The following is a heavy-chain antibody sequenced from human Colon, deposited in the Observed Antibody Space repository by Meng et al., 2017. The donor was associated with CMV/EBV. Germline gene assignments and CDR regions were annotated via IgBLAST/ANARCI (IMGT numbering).Heavy chain of an antibody. Sequence: ESLKISCAASGFTFSSYWMHWVRQAPGKGLVWVSRINSDGSSTSYADSVKGRFTISRDNAKNTLYLQMNSLRAEDTAVYYCARGGWVVAGTLADYYYGMDVWGQGTTVTVSS. D-gene: IGHD6-19*01. CDR1: GFTFSSYW. V-gene: IGHV3-74*01. CDR3: ARGGWVVAGTLADYYYGMDV. J-gene: IGHJ6*02. CDR2: INSDGSST.